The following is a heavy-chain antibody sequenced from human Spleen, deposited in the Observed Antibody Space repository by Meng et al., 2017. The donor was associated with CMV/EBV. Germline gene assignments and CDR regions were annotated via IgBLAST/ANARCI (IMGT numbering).Heavy chain of an antibody. V-gene: IGHV1-18*01. Sequence: ASVKVSCKASGYTFTSYGISWVRQAPGQGLEWMGWISAYNGNTNYAQKLQGRVTMTTDTSTSTAYMELRSLRSDDTAVYYCARGGYYDSSGYLPVDYWGQGTLVTVSS. J-gene: IGHJ4*02. CDR1: GYTFTSYG. CDR3: ARGGYYDSSGYLPVDY. CDR2: ISAYNGNT. D-gene: IGHD3-22*01.